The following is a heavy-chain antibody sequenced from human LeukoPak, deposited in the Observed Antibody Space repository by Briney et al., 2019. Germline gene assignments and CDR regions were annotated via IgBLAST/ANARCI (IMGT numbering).Heavy chain of an antibody. J-gene: IGHJ4*02. CDR3: ARFITGGGY. D-gene: IGHD3-16*01. Sequence: GASVKVSCKASGYTFTSYYMHWVRQAPGQGLEWMGIINPSGGSTSYAQKFQGRVTMTRDTSTSTVYMEVRSLISEDTAVYYCARFITGGGYWGQGTLVTVSS. V-gene: IGHV1-46*01. CDR2: INPSGGST. CDR1: GYTFTSYY.